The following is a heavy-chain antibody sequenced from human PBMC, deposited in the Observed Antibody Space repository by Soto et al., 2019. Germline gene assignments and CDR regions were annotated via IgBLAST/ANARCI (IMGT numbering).Heavy chain of an antibody. CDR2: IYYSGST. D-gene: IGHD3-10*01. CDR1: GGSVSSGSYY. V-gene: IGHV4-61*01. CDR3: ARMMVRGVSNFDY. J-gene: IGHJ4*02. Sequence: PSETLSLTCTVSGGSVSSGSYYWSWIRQPPGKGLEWIGYIYYSGSTNYNPSLKSRVTISVDTSKNQFSLKLSSVTAADTAVYYCARMMVRGVSNFDYWGQGTLVTVFS.